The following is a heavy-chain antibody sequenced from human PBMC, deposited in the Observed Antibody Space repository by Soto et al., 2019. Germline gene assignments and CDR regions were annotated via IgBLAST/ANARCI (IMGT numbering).Heavy chain of an antibody. D-gene: IGHD3-3*01. V-gene: IGHV4-39*01. CDR1: GGSISSSSYY. CDR2: IYYSGST. J-gene: IGHJ5*02. CDR3: ARQAGVSIFGVVIIENNWFDP. Sequence: QLQLQESGPGLVKPSETLSLTCTVSGGSISSSSYYWGWIRQPPGKGLEWIGSIYYSGSTYYNPSLKSRVTISVDTSKNRFPLKLSSVTAADTAVYYCARQAGVSIFGVVIIENNWFDPWGQGTLVTVSS.